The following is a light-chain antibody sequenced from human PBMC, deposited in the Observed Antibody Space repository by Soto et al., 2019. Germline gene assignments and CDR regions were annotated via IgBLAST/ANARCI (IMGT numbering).Light chain of an antibody. CDR1: LSVSSY. CDR2: DAS. Sequence: VVTQSPPTLSLSPGERVTLSCRTSLSVSSYLAWYQQKPGQAPRLLIYDASNRATGIPARFTGSGSGTDFNLTISTLEPEDFAVYYCQQRQYWPPITFGQGTRLEIK. J-gene: IGKJ5*01. CDR3: QQRQYWPPIT. V-gene: IGKV3-11*01.